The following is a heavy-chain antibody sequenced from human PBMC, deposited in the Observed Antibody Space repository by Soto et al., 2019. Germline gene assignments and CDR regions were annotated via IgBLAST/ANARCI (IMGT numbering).Heavy chain of an antibody. CDR1: GGSFSGYY. Sequence: ETLPLSCAVSGGSFSGYYWSWIRQPTGKGLEWIGEINHSGSTNYNPSLKSRLTISVDTSKNQFSLKLSSVTAADTAVYYCARGQLDIVVVPAAISYYYYGMDVWGQGTTVTVSS. CDR2: INHSGST. J-gene: IGHJ6*02. V-gene: IGHV4-34*01. CDR3: ARGQLDIVVVPAAISYYYYGMDV. D-gene: IGHD2-2*01.